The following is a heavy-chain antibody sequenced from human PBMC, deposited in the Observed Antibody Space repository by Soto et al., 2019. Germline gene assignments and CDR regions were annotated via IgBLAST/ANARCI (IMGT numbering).Heavy chain of an antibody. Sequence: QVQLQESGPGLVKPSQTLSLTCTVSGGSISSGGYYWSWIRQHPGKGLEWIGYIYYSGSTYYNPSLKSRVTISVDTSKNQCSLKLSSVTGADTAVYYCARDRGYCSGGSCYLDYYGMDVWGQGTTVTVSS. V-gene: IGHV4-31*03. J-gene: IGHJ6*02. CDR1: GGSISSGGYY. CDR3: ARDRGYCSGGSCYLDYYGMDV. D-gene: IGHD2-15*01. CDR2: IYYSGST.